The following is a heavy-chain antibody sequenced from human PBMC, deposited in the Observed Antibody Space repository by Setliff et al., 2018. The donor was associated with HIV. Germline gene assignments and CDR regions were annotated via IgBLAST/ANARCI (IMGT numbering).Heavy chain of an antibody. Sequence: PSETLSLTCTVSGASLNSGSYFWSWVRQPAGKGLEWIGRIYTSGDTNYNPSLKSRVTISMDTSKKQFSLKLRSVAAADTAVYYCAGGFRDDIVVVSGRPRTWLDPWGQGTLVTVSS. CDR3: AGGFRDDIVVVSGRPRTWLDP. D-gene: IGHD2-2*01. J-gene: IGHJ5*02. CDR1: GASLNSGSYF. V-gene: IGHV4-61*02. CDR2: IYTSGDT.